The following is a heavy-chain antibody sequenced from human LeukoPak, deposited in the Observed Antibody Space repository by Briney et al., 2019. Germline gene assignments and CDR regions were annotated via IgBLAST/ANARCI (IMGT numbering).Heavy chain of an antibody. CDR2: ISNDGSNK. V-gene: IGHV3-30*04. CDR1: GFTFSSHV. D-gene: IGHD4-17*01. CDR3: ARDSFPTALLYYFDY. J-gene: IGHJ4*02. Sequence: GRSLRLSCAASGFTFSSHVMHWVRQAPGKGLEWVAVISNDGSNKYYADSVKGRFTISRDTSKNTLYLQMNSLRAEDTAVYYCARDSFPTALLYYFDYWGQGTLVTVSS.